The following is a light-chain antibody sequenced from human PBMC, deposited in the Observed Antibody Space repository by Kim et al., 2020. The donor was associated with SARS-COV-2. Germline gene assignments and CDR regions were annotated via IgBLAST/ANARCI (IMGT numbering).Light chain of an antibody. CDR1: SSSIGSNY. CDR3: AAWDDSLSGYV. V-gene: IGLV1-47*01. Sequence: QRVTLSFSGSSSSIGSNYVYWYQQLPGTAPKLLIYRNNQRPTGVPDRFSGSKSGTSASLAISGLRSEDEADYYCAAWDDSLSGYVFGTGTKVTVL. CDR2: RNN. J-gene: IGLJ1*01.